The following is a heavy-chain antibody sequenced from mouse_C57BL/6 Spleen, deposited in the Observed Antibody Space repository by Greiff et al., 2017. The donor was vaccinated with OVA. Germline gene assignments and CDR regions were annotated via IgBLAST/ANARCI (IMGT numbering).Heavy chain of an antibody. CDR3: ASLGYFYAMDY. D-gene: IGHD1-2*01. Sequence: EVMLVESGGGLVKPGGSLKLSCAASGFTFSDYGMHWVRQAPEKGLEWVAYISSGSSTIYYADTVKGRFTISRDNAKNTLFLQMTSLRSEDTARYYCASLGYFYAMDYWGQGTSVTVSS. CDR1: GFTFSDYG. V-gene: IGHV5-17*01. J-gene: IGHJ4*01. CDR2: ISSGSSTI.